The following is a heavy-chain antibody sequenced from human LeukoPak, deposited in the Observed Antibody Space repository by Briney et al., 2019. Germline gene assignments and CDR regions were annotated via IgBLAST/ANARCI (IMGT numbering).Heavy chain of an antibody. CDR2: IKQDGSEK. V-gene: IGHV3-7*01. D-gene: IGHD6-6*01. Sequence: GGSLRLSCAAPGFTFGDTWMNWVRQVPGQGLEWVANIKQDGSEKFYVASVKGRFTISRDNVKSSLYLQMNSLRDEDTAVYYCARSRPVDYWGQGALVTVSS. CDR3: ARSRPVDY. CDR1: GFTFGDTW. J-gene: IGHJ4*02.